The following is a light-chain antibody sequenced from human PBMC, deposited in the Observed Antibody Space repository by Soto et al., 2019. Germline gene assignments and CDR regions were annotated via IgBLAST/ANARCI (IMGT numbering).Light chain of an antibody. J-gene: IGLJ2*01. Sequence: QSALTQPPSASGSPGQSVTISCTGTSSDVGGYKFVSWYQQHPGKAPKLMIYEVNKRPSGVPDRFSGSKSGNTASLAVSGLQAEYEADYYCSSYAGSNNLLFGGGTKLTVL. CDR3: SSYAGSNNLL. CDR1: SSDVGGYKF. CDR2: EVN. V-gene: IGLV2-8*01.